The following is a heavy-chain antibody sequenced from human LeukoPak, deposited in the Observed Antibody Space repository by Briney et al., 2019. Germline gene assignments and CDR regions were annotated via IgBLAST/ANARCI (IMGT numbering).Heavy chain of an antibody. CDR1: GFSLSTSGVR. CDR2: IYWDDDK. J-gene: IGHJ4*02. CDR3: VHRSSSRVDFDY. D-gene: IGHD6-13*01. Sequence: SRPTPVKPPQTLTLTCTFSGFSLSTSGVRVSWIRQPPGKALEWLALIYWDDDKRYSPSLKSRVTITKDTSKSQVVLTMSNMDPVDTATYYCVHRSSSRVDFDYWGQGTLVTVSS. V-gene: IGHV2-5*02.